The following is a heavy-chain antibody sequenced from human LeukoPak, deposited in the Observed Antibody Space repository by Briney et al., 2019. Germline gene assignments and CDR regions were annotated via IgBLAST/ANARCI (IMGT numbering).Heavy chain of an antibody. CDR2: IHYSGST. V-gene: IGHV4-59*08. D-gene: IGHD1-26*01. CDR3: ARRSLMGTTNYNYFMDV. J-gene: IGHJ6*03. CDR1: GGSISGYY. Sequence: SDTLSLTRTLSGGSISGYYWSWVRQPPGEGLEWIAYIHYSGSTSYNPSLKSRLPILVDTSKNQVSLRMTSVTAADTAVYYCARRSLMGTTNYNYFMDVWGNGTTVTVAS.